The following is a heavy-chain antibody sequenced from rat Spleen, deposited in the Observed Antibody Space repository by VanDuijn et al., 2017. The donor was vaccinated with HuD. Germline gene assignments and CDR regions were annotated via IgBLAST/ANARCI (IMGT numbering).Heavy chain of an antibody. V-gene: IGHV3-3*01. D-gene: IGHD1-10*01. Sequence: QLQESGPGLVKPSQSLSLTCSVTAYSITSTYRWTWIRKFPGDKLEWMGHINSAGTTNHNPSLKSRISITRDTSKNQFFLQVNSVNSGDTATYYCARSRYNNYVMDAWGQGVSVTVSA. CDR1: AYSITSTYR. CDR2: INSAGTT. CDR3: ARSRYNNYVMDA. J-gene: IGHJ4*01.